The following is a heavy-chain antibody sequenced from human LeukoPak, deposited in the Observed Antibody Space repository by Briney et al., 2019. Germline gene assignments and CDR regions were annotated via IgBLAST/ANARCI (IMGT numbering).Heavy chain of an antibody. J-gene: IGHJ4*02. CDR1: GGSISYY. Sequence: SETLSLTCTVSGGSISYYWSWIRQSPGRGLEWIGYIHYSGSTNYNPSLKSRVTMSVDTSKNQFSLKLSSVTAADTAVYYCARGTSGDRGDYWGQGTLVTVSS. CDR3: ARGTSGDRGDY. CDR2: IHYSGST. D-gene: IGHD7-27*01. V-gene: IGHV4-59*01.